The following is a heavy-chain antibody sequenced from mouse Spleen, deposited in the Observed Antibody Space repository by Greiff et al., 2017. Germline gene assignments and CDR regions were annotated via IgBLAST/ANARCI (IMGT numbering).Heavy chain of an antibody. J-gene: IGHJ4*01. CDR2: IYPGSGNT. CDR1: GYTFTDYY. V-gene: IGHV1-76*01. CDR3: ARDLLRSRYYAMDY. D-gene: IGHD1-1*01. Sequence: QVQLKESGAELVRPGASVKLSCKASGYTFTDYYINWVKQRPGQGLEWIARIYPGSGNTYYNEKFKGKATLTAEKSSSTAYMQLSSLTSEDSAVYFCARDLLRSRYYAMDYWGQGTSVTVSS.